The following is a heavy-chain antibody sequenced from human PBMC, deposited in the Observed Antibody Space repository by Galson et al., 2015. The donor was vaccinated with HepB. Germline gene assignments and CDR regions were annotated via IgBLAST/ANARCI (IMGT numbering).Heavy chain of an antibody. J-gene: IGHJ6*02. D-gene: IGHD4-17*01. CDR2: INSDGSST. V-gene: IGHV3-74*01. Sequence: SLRLSCAASGFTFSSYVMHWVRQAPGKGLVWVSRINSDGSSTSYADSVKGRFTISRDNAKNTLFLQMNSLRAEDTAMYYCHTTTVTTGYYAMDVWGQGTTVTVSS. CDR1: GFTFSSYV. CDR3: HTTTVTTGYYAMDV.